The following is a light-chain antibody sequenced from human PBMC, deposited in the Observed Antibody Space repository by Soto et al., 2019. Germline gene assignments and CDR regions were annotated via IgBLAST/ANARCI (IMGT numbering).Light chain of an antibody. V-gene: IGKV3-20*01. CDR1: QSISSSY. Sequence: EIVLTQSPGTLSLSPGERATLSCRASQSISSSYLAWYQQKPGQAPRLLIFGASSRATGIPDRFSGSGSGTDFTLTISILEPEDFAVYYCQPYGELPFTFGPGTKVDF. J-gene: IGKJ3*01. CDR3: QPYGELPFT. CDR2: GAS.